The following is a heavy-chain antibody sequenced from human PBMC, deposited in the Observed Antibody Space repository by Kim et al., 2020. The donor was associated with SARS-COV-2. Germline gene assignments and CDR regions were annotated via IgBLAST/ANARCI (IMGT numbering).Heavy chain of an antibody. CDR3: ARDGLTPSVVVPAAMPPTYYYYGMDV. CDR2: IKQDGSEK. J-gene: IGHJ6*02. D-gene: IGHD2-2*01. Sequence: GGSLRLSCAASGFTFSSYWMSWVRQAPGKGLEWVATIKQDGSEKYYVDSVKGRFTISRDNAKNSLYLQMNSLRAEDTALYYCARDGLTPSVVVPAAMPPTYYYYGMDVWGHGATVTVSS. V-gene: IGHV3-7*01. CDR1: GFTFSSYW.